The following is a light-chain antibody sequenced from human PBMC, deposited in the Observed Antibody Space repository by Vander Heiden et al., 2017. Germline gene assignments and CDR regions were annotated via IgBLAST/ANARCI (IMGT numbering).Light chain of an antibody. V-gene: IGKV3-15*01. J-gene: IGKJ1*01. CDR2: GAS. CDR1: PSVSSN. CDR3: QQYNNWPQWT. Sequence: EIVMTQSPATLSVSPGERATLSCRASPSVSSNLAWYQQKPGQAPRLLIYGASTRATGIPARFSGSGSGTEFTLTISSRQSEDFAVYYCQQYNNWPQWTFGQGTKVEIK.